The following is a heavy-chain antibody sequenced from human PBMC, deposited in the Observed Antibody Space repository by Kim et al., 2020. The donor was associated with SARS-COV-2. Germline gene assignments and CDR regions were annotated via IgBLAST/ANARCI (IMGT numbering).Heavy chain of an antibody. D-gene: IGHD1-26*01. Sequence: RQAPGKGLESIANTCDSGKTTYSPHLNSRVTISSDASRSQISLELNSVTDADTAVYYCARHVRKWGFDYWGQGTLATVSS. J-gene: IGHJ4*02. V-gene: IGHV4-61*07. CDR2: TCDSGKT. CDR3: ARHVRKWGFDY.